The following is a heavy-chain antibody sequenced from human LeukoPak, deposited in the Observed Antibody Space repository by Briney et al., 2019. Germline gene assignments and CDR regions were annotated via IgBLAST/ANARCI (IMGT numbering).Heavy chain of an antibody. D-gene: IGHD1-20*01. V-gene: IGHV3-20*04. CDR2: INWNGGST. J-gene: IGHJ3*02. CDR3: ARDEYNWNVDAFDI. Sequence: GGSLRLSCAASGLTVSSNYMSWVRQAPGKGLEWVSGINWNGGSTGYADSVKGRFTISRDNAKNSLYLQMNSLRAEDTAVYYCARDEYNWNVDAFDIWGQGTVVTVSS. CDR1: GLTVSSNY.